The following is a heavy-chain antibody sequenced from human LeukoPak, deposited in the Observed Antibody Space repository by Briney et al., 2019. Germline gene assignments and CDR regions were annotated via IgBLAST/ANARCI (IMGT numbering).Heavy chain of an antibody. Sequence: SETLSLTCTVSGGSISSSSYYWGWIRQPPGKGLEWIGSIYYSGSTYYNPSLKSRVTISVDTSKNQFSLKLSSVTAADTAVYYCARRLTMVRGVITNWFDPWGQGTLVTVSS. CDR1: GGSISSSSYY. CDR2: IYYSGST. D-gene: IGHD3-10*01. CDR3: ARRLTMVRGVITNWFDP. V-gene: IGHV4-39*01. J-gene: IGHJ5*02.